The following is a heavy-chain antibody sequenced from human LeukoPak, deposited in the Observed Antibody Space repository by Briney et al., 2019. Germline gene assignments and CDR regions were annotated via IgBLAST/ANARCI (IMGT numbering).Heavy chain of an antibody. Sequence: GGSLRLSCAASGFTFSSYWMSWVRQAPGKGREWVANIKQDGSEKHYVDSVKGRFTISRDNAKNSLYLQMNSLRAEDTPVYYCARDLDYDYVWGSYRNDAFDIWGQGTMVTVS. D-gene: IGHD3-16*02. CDR3: ARDLDYDYVWGSYRNDAFDI. V-gene: IGHV3-7*01. CDR2: IKQDGSEK. CDR1: GFTFSSYW. J-gene: IGHJ3*02.